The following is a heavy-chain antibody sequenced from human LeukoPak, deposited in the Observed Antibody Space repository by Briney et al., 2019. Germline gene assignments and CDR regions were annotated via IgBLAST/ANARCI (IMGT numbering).Heavy chain of an antibody. CDR2: ISSSGSTI. Sequence: PGGSLRLSCAASGFTFSSYEMNWVRQAPGKGLEWVSYISSSGSTIYYADSVKDRFTISRDNAKNSLYLQMNSLRAEDTAVYYCARLRELPLSYYYYYMDVWGKGTTVTVSS. D-gene: IGHD1-26*01. CDR1: GFTFSSYE. V-gene: IGHV3-48*03. J-gene: IGHJ6*03. CDR3: ARLRELPLSYYYYYMDV.